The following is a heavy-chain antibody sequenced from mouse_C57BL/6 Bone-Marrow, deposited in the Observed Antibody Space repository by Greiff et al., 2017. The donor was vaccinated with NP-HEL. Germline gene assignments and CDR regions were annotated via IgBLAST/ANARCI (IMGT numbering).Heavy chain of an antibody. J-gene: IGHJ3*01. CDR3: TRGPSYYGSGAWFAY. D-gene: IGHD1-1*01. CDR2: IDPETGGT. Sequence: QVQLQQSGAELVRPGASVTLSCKASGYTFTDYEMHWVKQTPVHGLEWIGAIDPETGGTAYNQKFKGKAILTADKSSSTAYMELRSLTSEDSAVYYCTRGPSYYGSGAWFAYWGQGTLVTVSA. CDR1: GYTFTDYE. V-gene: IGHV1-15*01.